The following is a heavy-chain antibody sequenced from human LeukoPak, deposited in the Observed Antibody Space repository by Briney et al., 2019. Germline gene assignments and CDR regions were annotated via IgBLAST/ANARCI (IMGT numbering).Heavy chain of an antibody. Sequence: GGSLRLSCAASGFTFSSYGMHWVRQAPGKGLEWVAFIRYDGSNKYYADSVKGRSTISRDNSKNTLYLQMNSLRVEDTGVYYCASWGEGALDNWGQGTLVTVSS. CDR1: GFTFSSYG. J-gene: IGHJ4*02. V-gene: IGHV3-30*02. D-gene: IGHD1-26*01. CDR2: IRYDGSNK. CDR3: ASWGEGALDN.